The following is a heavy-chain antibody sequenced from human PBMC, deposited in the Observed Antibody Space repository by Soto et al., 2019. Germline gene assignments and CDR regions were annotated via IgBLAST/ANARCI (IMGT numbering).Heavy chain of an antibody. J-gene: IGHJ6*02. CDR3: ARGDSTDCSNGVCSFFYNHDMDV. CDR2: INPKSGGT. D-gene: IGHD2-8*01. V-gene: IGHV1-2*04. CDR1: GYSFTDYH. Sequence: ASVKVSCKASGYSFTDYHIHWVRQAPGQGLEWLARINPKSGGTSTAQKFQGWVTMTTDTSISTASMELTRLTSDDTAIYYCARGDSTDCSNGVCSFFYNHDMDVWGQGTTVTVSS.